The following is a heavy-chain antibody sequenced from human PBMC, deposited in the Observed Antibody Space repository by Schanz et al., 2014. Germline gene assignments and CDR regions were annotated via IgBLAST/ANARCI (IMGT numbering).Heavy chain of an antibody. CDR3: AKARRKSNCSGGRCFHYSYYGMDV. CDR2: ISASGGST. J-gene: IGHJ6*02. Sequence: EVQLVESGGGLVKPGGSLRLSCEASGFTFITYTMNWVRQAPGKGLEWVSTISASGGSTYYADSVKGQFTISRDNSKNILYLQMNSLRAEDTAVYYCAKARRKSNCSGGRCFHYSYYGMDVWGQGTTVTVSS. V-gene: IGHV3-23*04. D-gene: IGHD2-15*01. CDR1: GFTFITYT.